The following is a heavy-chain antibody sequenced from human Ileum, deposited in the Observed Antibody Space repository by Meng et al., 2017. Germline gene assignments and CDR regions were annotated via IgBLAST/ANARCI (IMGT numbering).Heavy chain of an antibody. D-gene: IGHD3-22*01. J-gene: IGHJ4*02. CDR3: VGMTVG. CDR2: INTDGSTT. V-gene: IGHV3-74*03. CDR1: GFTFSSHW. Sequence: EVQVLGSGGGLVEPGGSLSLSCAASGFTFSSHWMNWVRQAPGKVLVWVSRINTDGSTTTYADSVKGRFTISRDNAKNTVFLQMNSLRAEDTAVYYCVGMTVGWGQGTLVTVSS.